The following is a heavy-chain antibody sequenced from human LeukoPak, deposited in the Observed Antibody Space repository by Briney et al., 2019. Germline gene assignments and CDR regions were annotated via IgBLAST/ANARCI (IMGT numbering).Heavy chain of an antibody. J-gene: IGHJ4*02. V-gene: IGHV5-51*01. CDR3: ARGPYGLGIWGDFDY. CDR2: IYCGDSDT. Sequence: GESLKIAYKGSGYSFTTYWIAWVRQMPGKGLEWMGIIYCGDSDTRYSPSFQGQVTISADKSISTAYLQWSSLKASDSAMYYCARGPYGLGIWGDFDYWGQGTLVTVSS. CDR1: GYSFTTYW. D-gene: IGHD3-10*01.